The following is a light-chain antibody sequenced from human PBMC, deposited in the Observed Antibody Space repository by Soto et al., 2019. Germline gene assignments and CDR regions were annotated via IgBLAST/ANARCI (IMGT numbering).Light chain of an antibody. CDR1: QDIKKF. CDR2: DAS. V-gene: IGKV1-33*01. CDR3: QAFDNLPSIT. Sequence: DIQMTQSPSFLSASVGDRVTITCQASQDIKKFLNWYQQKPGKAPKLLIHDASTLETGVPSRFSGSGSGTDFTFIINSLQPEDFATYFCQAFDNLPSITFGQGTRLEIK. J-gene: IGKJ5*01.